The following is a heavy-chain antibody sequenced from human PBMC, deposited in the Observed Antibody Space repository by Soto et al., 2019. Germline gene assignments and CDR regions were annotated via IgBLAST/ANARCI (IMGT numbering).Heavy chain of an antibody. CDR3: ARWSYLDY. V-gene: IGHV3-23*01. CDR1: GFSFGSYA. Sequence: GGSLRLSCAASGFSFGSYALSWVRQAPGKGLEWVSTISGSDGKTFYADSVKGRFSISRDTSQSTLYLQMNSLRANDTAMYYCARWSYLDYWGQGTRVTVSS. J-gene: IGHJ4*02. CDR2: ISGSDGKT. D-gene: IGHD3-3*01.